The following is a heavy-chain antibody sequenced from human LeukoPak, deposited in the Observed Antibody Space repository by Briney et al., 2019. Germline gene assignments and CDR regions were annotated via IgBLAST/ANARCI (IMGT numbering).Heavy chain of an antibody. D-gene: IGHD3-3*01. CDR3: AKGDFWSGYYNNPFFDN. J-gene: IGHJ4*02. Sequence: GGSLRLSRAASGFTFSSYSMNWVRQSPGRGLEWVAGISYSGGSTFYADSVKGRFTISRDNSKNTLYLQMNGLRAEDTAAYHCAKGDFWSGYYNNPFFDNWGRGTLVTVSS. CDR1: GFTFSSYS. V-gene: IGHV3-23*01. CDR2: ISYSGGST.